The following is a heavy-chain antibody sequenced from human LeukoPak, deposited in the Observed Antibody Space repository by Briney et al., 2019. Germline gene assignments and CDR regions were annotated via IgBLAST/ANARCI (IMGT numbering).Heavy chain of an antibody. V-gene: IGHV3-23*01. CDR3: ATRVSTSRSFDY. J-gene: IGHJ4*02. CDR1: GFTFSSYA. Sequence: PGGSLRLSCAASGFTFSSYAMSWVRQAPGKGLEWVSAISGSGGSTYYADSVKGRSTISRDNSKNTLYLQMNSLRAEDTAVYYCATRVSTSRSFDYWGQGTLVTVSS. CDR2: ISGSGGST.